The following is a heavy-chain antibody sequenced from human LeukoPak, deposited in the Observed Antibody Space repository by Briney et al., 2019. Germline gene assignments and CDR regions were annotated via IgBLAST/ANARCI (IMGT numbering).Heavy chain of an antibody. J-gene: IGHJ5*02. CDR3: ARDIVVPAADRNWFDP. Sequence: ASVKVSCKASGYTFTGYYMHWVRQAPGQGLEWMGWINPNSGGTNYAQKFRGRVTMTRDTSISTAYMELSRLRSDDTAVYYCARDIVVPAADRNWFDPWGQGTLVTVSS. D-gene: IGHD2-2*01. V-gene: IGHV1-2*02. CDR2: INPNSGGT. CDR1: GYTFTGYY.